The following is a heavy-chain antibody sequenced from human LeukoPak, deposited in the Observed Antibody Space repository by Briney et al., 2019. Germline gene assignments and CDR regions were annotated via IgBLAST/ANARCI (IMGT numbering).Heavy chain of an antibody. V-gene: IGHV3-23*01. D-gene: IGHD1-26*01. CDR2: ISGSGGST. J-gene: IGHJ3*02. CDR3: AKDRKWELLALDAFDI. CDR1: GFTFSSYA. Sequence: QTGGSLRLSCAASGFTFSSYAMSWVRQAPGKGLEWVSAISGSGGSTYYADSVKGRFTISRDNSKNTLYLQMNSLRAEDTAVYYCAKDRKWELLALDAFDIWGQGTMVTVSS.